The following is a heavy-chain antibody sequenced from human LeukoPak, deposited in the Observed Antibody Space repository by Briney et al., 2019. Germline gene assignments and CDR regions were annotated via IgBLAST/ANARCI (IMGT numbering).Heavy chain of an antibody. CDR3: AKAFNSSWHN. CDR1: GFTFDDYG. V-gene: IGHV3-20*04. J-gene: IGHJ4*02. CDR2: INWNDGST. Sequence: GGSLRLSCAASGFTFDDYGMSWVRQAPGKGLEWVSGINWNDGSTGYADSVKGRFTISRDNARNSLYLQMNSLRAEDTAVYYCAKAFNSSWHNWGQGTLVTVSS. D-gene: IGHD6-13*01.